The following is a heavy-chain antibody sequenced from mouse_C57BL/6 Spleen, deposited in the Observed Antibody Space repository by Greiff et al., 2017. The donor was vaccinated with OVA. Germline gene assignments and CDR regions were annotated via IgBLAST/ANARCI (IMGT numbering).Heavy chain of an antibody. Sequence: DVQLVESGGDLVKPGGSLKLSCAASGFTFSSYGMSWVRQTPDKRLEWVATISSGGSYTYYPDSVKGRFTISRDNAKNTLYLQMSSLKSEDTAMYYCARRGDYGGYYYAMDYWGQGTSVTVSS. CDR3: ARRGDYGGYYYAMDY. D-gene: IGHD2-4*01. CDR2: ISSGGSYT. V-gene: IGHV5-6*01. J-gene: IGHJ4*01. CDR1: GFTFSSYG.